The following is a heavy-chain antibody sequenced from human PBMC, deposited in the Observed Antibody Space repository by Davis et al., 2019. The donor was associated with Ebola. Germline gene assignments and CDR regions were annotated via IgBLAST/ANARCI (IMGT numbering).Heavy chain of an antibody. D-gene: IGHD1-26*01. CDR2: IRSKANSYAT. CDR3: TSHEWELRSY. CDR1: GFTFSSFA. V-gene: IGHV3-73*01. Sequence: GESLKISCAASGFTFSSFAMSWVRQAPGKGLEWVGRIRSKANSYATAYAASVKGRFTISRDDSKNTAYLQMNSLKTEDTAVYYCTSHEWELRSYWGQGTLVTVSS. J-gene: IGHJ4*02.